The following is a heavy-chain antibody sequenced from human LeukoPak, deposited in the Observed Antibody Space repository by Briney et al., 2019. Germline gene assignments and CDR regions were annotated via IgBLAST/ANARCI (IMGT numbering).Heavy chain of an antibody. CDR1: GFTFSSYS. D-gene: IGHD3-3*01. J-gene: IGHJ4*02. CDR3: AKAAHAQTIFGVVITDY. V-gene: IGHV3-21*04. Sequence: GGSLRLSCAASGFTFSSYSMNWVRQAPGKGLEWVSSISSSSSYIYYADSVKGRFTISRDNAKNSLYLQMNSLRAEDTAVYYCAKAAHAQTIFGVVITDYWGQGTLVTVSS. CDR2: ISSSSSYI.